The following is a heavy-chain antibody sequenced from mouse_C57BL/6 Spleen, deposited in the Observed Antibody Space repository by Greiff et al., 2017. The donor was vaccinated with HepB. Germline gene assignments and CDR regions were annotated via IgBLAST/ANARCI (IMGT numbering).Heavy chain of an antibody. CDR3: AKSIWLRRYYYAMDY. V-gene: IGHV5-17*01. J-gene: IGHJ4*01. Sequence: DVHLVESGGGLVKPGGSLKLSCAASGFTFSDYGMHWVRQAPEKGLEWVAYISSGSSTIYYADTVKGRFTISRDNAKNTLFLQMTSLRSEDTAMYYCAKSIWLRRYYYAMDYWGQGTSVTVSS. D-gene: IGHD2-2*01. CDR2: ISSGSSTI. CDR1: GFTFSDYG.